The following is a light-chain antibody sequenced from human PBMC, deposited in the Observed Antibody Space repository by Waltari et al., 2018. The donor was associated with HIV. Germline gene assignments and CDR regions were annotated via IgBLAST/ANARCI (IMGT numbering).Light chain of an antibody. CDR2: SNS. CDR3: GTWDDSLNGWEV. V-gene: IGLV1-44*01. J-gene: IGLJ2*01. Sequence: QSVLTQPPSASGTPGQTVTISSSGRRSNIGTDAANWYQQLPGTAPKLLIYSNSQPPSGVPDRFSGSKSGTSASLAISGLQSEDQADYYCGTWDDSLNGWEVFGGGTKLTVL. CDR1: RSNIGTDA.